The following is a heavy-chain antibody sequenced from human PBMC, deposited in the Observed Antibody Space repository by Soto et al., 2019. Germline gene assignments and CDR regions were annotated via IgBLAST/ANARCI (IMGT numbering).Heavy chain of an antibody. D-gene: IGHD3-16*01. CDR1: GYTFTSRY. CDR3: AMVDVYVTPRPQDV. CDR2: MNPNSGNT. V-gene: IGHV1-8*01. Sequence: EASVKVSCKASGYTFTSRYMHWVRQATGQGLEWMGWMNPNSGNTGYAQKFQGRVTMTRNTSISTAYMELRSLRSNDTAIYYCAMVDVYVTPRPQDVWGQGTTVTVSS. J-gene: IGHJ6*02.